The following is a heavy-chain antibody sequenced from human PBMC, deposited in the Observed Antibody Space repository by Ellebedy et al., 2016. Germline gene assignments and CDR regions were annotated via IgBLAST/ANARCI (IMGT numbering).Heavy chain of an antibody. CDR1: GVSISSYY. V-gene: IGHV4-59*01. Sequence: SETLSLTXTVSGVSISSYYWSWIRQPPGKGLEWIGYIYYSGSTNYNPSLKSRVTISVDTSKNQFSLKLSSVTAADTAVYYCARRRAYGSGSYYNVIGANWFDPWGQGTLVTVSS. CDR2: IYYSGST. J-gene: IGHJ5*02. D-gene: IGHD3-10*01. CDR3: ARRRAYGSGSYYNVIGANWFDP.